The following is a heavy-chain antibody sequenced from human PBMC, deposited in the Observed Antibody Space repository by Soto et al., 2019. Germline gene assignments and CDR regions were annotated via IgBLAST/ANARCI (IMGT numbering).Heavy chain of an antibody. CDR1: VFTFDDYA. J-gene: IGHJ4*02. CDR2: ISWNSGSI. CDR3: AKADIGYCSSTSCPYFDY. V-gene: IGHV3-9*01. Sequence: SLRLSCSASVFTFDDYAMHWFRQAPGKGLEWVSGISWNSGSIGYADSVKGRFTISRDNAKNSLYLQMNSLRAEDTALYYCAKADIGYCSSTSCPYFDYWGQGTLVT. D-gene: IGHD2-2*01.